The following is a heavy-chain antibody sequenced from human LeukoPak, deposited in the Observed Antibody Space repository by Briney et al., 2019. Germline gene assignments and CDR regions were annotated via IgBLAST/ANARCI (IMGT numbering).Heavy chain of an antibody. D-gene: IGHD3-3*01. CDR1: RFTFSSYA. CDR2: ISGSGGST. J-gene: IGHJ6*03. V-gene: IGHV3-23*01. Sequence: PGGSLRLSCAASRFTFSSYAMSWVRQAPGKGLEWVSAISGSGGSTYYADSVKGRFTISRDNSKNTLYLQMNSLRAEDTAVYYCAAGIGSYYYYMDVWGKGTTVTVSS. CDR3: AAGIGSYYYYMDV.